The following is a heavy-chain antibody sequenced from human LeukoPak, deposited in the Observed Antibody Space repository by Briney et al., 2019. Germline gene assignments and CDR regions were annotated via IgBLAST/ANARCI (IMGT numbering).Heavy chain of an antibody. CDR2: ISNSGSII. V-gene: IGHV3-11*04. D-gene: IGHD6-19*01. J-gene: IGHJ4*02. Sequence: GSLRLSCAASGFIFSDYYMSWIRQAPGKGLEWVSYISNSGSIIHYADSLKGRFTISRDNAKNSVYLQMNSLRAEDTAVYHCAREHLGVAAADYWGQGTLVTVSS. CDR3: AREHLGVAAADY. CDR1: GFIFSDYY.